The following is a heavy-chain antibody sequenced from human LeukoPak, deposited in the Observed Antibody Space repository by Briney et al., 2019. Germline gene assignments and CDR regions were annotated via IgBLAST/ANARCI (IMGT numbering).Heavy chain of an antibody. V-gene: IGHV1-18*01. CDR3: ARTCRGASCYQIY. D-gene: IGHD2-2*01. Sequence: ASVKVSCKASGYTFTSYGISWARQAPGQGLEWMGWISTYDGNTNYAQKFQGRVTLTTDTSTSTAYMELRSLRSDDTAVYYCARTCRGASCYQIYWGQGNLVTVSS. J-gene: IGHJ4*02. CDR1: GYTFTSYG. CDR2: ISTYDGNT.